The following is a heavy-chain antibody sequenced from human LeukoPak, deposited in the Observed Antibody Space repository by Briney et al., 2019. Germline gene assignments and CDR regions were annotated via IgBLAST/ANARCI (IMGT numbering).Heavy chain of an antibody. J-gene: IGHJ5*02. V-gene: IGHV3-7*01. CDR1: GFTFNKYW. D-gene: IGHD2-2*01. CDR2: IKKDGSEK. Sequence: GGSLRLSCVASGFTFNKYWMGWVRQAPGKGLEWVANIKKDGSEKYYVDSVKGRFTISRDNAKNSLYLQMNSLRAEDTAVYYCAREGDIVSVPTAWRFDPWGQGTLVIVSS. CDR3: AREGDIVSVPTAWRFDP.